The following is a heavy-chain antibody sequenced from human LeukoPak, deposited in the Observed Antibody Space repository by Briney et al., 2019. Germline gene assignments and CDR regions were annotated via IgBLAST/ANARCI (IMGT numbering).Heavy chain of an antibody. J-gene: IGHJ4*02. CDR2: IYPGDSDT. V-gene: IGHV5-51*01. CDR1: GYSFTSYW. Sequence: GESLKISCKGSGYSFTSYWIGWVRQMSGKGLEWMGIIYPGDSDTTYSPSFEGQVTISADKSISTAYLQWSSLEDSDTAMYYCARQSASGLSEYWGQGTLVTVSS. CDR3: ARQSASGLSEY. D-gene: IGHD3-10*01.